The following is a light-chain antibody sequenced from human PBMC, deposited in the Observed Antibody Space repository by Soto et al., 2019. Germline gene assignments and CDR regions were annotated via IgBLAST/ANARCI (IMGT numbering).Light chain of an antibody. V-gene: IGKV3-15*01. CDR2: DSS. Sequence: EIVMTQSPATLSVSPGERATLSCGASQSVSSKLAWYQQKPGQAPRLLIYDSSTRTTGIPARFSGSGSGTEFTLTISSLQSEDFAIYYCQQYNYWPTFGQGTKVEIK. CDR1: QSVSSK. CDR3: QQYNYWPT. J-gene: IGKJ1*01.